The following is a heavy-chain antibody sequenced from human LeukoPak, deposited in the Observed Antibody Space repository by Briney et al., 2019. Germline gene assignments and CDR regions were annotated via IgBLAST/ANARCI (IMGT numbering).Heavy chain of an antibody. J-gene: IGHJ5*02. CDR2: INPDGSVK. D-gene: IGHD2-21*02. Sequence: GGSLRLSCAASGFIFNTFWMNWVRLTPGKGLEWVANINPDGSVKYYVDSVEGRFTISRDNAKNSLYLQMNSLRVEDTAVYFCARGDSGDWSFDPWDQGTLVTVSS. CDR1: GFIFNTFW. CDR3: ARGDSGDWSFDP. V-gene: IGHV3-7*01.